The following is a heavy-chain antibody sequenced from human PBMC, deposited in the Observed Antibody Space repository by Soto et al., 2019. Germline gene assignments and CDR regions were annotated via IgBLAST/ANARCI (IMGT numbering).Heavy chain of an antibody. J-gene: IGHJ4*02. CDR1: GGSISSYY. Sequence: PSETLSLTCTVSGGSISSYYWSWIRQPPGKGLEWIGYIYYSGSTNYNPSLKSRVTISVDTSKNQFSLKLSSVTAADTAVYYCARADHDYGDYEFGYWGQGTLVTVSS. D-gene: IGHD4-17*01. CDR3: ARADHDYGDYEFGY. V-gene: IGHV4-59*01. CDR2: IYYSGST.